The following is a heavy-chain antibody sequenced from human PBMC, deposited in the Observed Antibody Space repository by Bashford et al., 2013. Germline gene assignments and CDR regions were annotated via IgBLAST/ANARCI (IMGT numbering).Heavy chain of an antibody. CDR2: INPNSGGT. CDR3: AREFKPYDSSGYYYVY. D-gene: IGHD3-22*01. V-gene: IGHV1-2*02. Sequence: WVRQAPGQGLEWMGWINPNSGGTNYAQKFQGRVTMTRDTSISTAYMELSRLRSDDTAVYYCAREFKPYDSSGYYYVYWGQGTLVTVSS. J-gene: IGHJ4*02.